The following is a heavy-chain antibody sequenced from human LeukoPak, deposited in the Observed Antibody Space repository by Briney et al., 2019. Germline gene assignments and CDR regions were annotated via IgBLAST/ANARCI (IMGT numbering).Heavy chain of an antibody. CDR3: ARDENRRNPPDY. J-gene: IGHJ4*02. V-gene: IGHV3-21*01. D-gene: IGHD1-14*01. CDR1: GFTFSSYS. Sequence: GGSLRLSCAASGFTFSSYSMNWVRQAPGKGLEWVSSISSSSSYIYYADSVKGRFTISRDNAKNSLYLQMNSLRAEDTAVYSCARDENRRNPPDYWGQGTLVTVSS. CDR2: ISSSSSYI.